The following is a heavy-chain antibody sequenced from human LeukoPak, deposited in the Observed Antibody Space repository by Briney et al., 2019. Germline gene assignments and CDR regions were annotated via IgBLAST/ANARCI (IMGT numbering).Heavy chain of an antibody. CDR1: SSTFSSYW. CDR3: ARDPYYYDSGSFAAFDI. D-gene: IGHD3-10*01. CDR2: IKEDGSKT. J-gene: IGHJ3*02. Sequence: GGSLRLSCAASSSTFSSYWMTWVRQAPGKGLEWVANIKEDGSKTFYVDSVKGRFTISRDNAKNSLYLQMNSLRAEDTAVYYCARDPYYYDSGSFAAFDIWGQGTMVTVSS. V-gene: IGHV3-7*01.